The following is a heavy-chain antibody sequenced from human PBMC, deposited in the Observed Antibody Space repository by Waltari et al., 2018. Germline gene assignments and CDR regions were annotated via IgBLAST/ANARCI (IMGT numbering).Heavy chain of an antibody. J-gene: IGHJ4*02. CDR2: IIPILGIA. D-gene: IGHD4-17*01. CDR3: ARSPGLRDGDYVFDY. CDR1: GGTFSSYA. V-gene: IGHV1-69*10. Sequence: QVQLVQSGAEVKKPGSSVKVCCKASGGTFSSYASSRVRQATGQGLEWMGGIIPILGIANYAQKFQGRVTITADKSTSTAYMELSSLRSEDTAVYYCARSPGLRDGDYVFDYWGQGTLVTVSS.